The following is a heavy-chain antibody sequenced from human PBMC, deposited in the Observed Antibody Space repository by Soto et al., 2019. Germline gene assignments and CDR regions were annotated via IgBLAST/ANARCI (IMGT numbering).Heavy chain of an antibody. J-gene: IGHJ3*02. CDR1: GFTFSSYA. CDR3: ARDYDGSDYFEPFDM. CDR2: IGSSTPFI. V-gene: IGHV3-21*01. Sequence: EVQLLESGGGLVQPGGSLRLSCAATGFTFSSYAMNWVRQAPGRGLEWVSSIGSSTPFIYYADSVKGRFTVSRDDAKNALFLQMNSLSAEDTAVYYCARDYDGSDYFEPFDMWGPGTMVAVSA. D-gene: IGHD3-22*01.